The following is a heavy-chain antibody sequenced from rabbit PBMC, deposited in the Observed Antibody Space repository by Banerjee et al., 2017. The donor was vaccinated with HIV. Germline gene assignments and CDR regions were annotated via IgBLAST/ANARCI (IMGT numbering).Heavy chain of an antibody. V-gene: IGHV1S45*01. CDR1: GFSFSSSYW. Sequence: QEQLEESGGDLVKPEGSLTLTCTASGFSFSSSYWICWVRQAPGKGLEWIGCIYASSGSTWYASWVNGRFTISKTSSTTVTLQMTSLTAADTATYFCAREGSGWDAFNLWGPGTLVTVS. CDR2: IYASSGST. D-gene: IGHD4-2*01. J-gene: IGHJ4*01. CDR3: AREGSGWDAFNL.